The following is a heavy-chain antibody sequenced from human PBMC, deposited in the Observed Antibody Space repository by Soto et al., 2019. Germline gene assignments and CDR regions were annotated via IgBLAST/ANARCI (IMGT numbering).Heavy chain of an antibody. D-gene: IGHD4-4*01. V-gene: IGHV3-13*05. J-gene: IGHJ6*02. Sequence: EVQLVESGGGLVQPGGSLRLSCEASGFTFSNYAMHWVRQGTGKGLGWVSGISAAGDPDYADSVEGRFTISREKAQNSLFLQMNSLRVGDTAVYYCARTDSDCYALDVWGQGTTVIVSS. CDR2: ISAAGDP. CDR3: ARTDSDCYALDV. CDR1: GFTFSNYA.